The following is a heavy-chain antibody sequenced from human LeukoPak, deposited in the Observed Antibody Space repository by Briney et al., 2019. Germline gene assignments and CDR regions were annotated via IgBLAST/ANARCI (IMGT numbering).Heavy chain of an antibody. D-gene: IGHD6-19*01. J-gene: IGHJ4*02. CDR3: TTAKWLDFFDY. CDR1: GFTFSNAW. V-gene: IGHV3-15*01. CDR2: IKSKTDGGTT. Sequence: GGSLRLSCAASGFTFSNAWMSWVRQAPGKGLEWVGRIKSKTDGGTTDYAAPVKGRFTVSRDDSKNTLYLQMNSLKTEDTAVYYCTTAKWLDFFDYWGQGTLVTVSS.